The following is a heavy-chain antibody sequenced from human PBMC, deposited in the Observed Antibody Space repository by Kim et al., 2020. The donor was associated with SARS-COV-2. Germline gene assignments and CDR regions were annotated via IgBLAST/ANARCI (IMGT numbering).Heavy chain of an antibody. Sequence: SETLSLTCAVYGGSFSGYYWSWIRQPPGKGLEWIGEINHSGSTNYNPSLKSRVTISVDTSKNQFSLKLSSVTAADTAVYYCARRTTIFGVVILGRVRAFDIWGQGTMVTVSS. CDR1: GGSFSGYY. CDR2: INHSGST. V-gene: IGHV4-34*01. CDR3: ARRTTIFGVVILGRVRAFDI. J-gene: IGHJ3*02. D-gene: IGHD3-3*01.